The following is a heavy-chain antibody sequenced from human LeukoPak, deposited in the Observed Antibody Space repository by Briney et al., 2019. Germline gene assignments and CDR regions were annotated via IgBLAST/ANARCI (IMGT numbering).Heavy chain of an antibody. D-gene: IGHD3-3*01. CDR1: GFTFDDYA. Sequence: PGGSLRLSCAASGFTFDDYAMHWVRQAPGKGLEWVSLISWDGGSTYYADSVKGRFTISRDNSKNSLYLQMNSLRAEDTALYYCAKEGDFWSGHGGAFDIWGQGTMVTVSS. CDR2: ISWDGGST. CDR3: AKEGDFWSGHGGAFDI. J-gene: IGHJ3*02. V-gene: IGHV3-43D*03.